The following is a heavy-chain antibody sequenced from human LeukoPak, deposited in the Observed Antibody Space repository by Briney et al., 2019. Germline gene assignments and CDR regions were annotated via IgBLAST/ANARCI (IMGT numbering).Heavy chain of an antibody. Sequence: GGSLRLSCAASGFTVSSNYMSWVRQVPGKGLEWVSVIYSGGSTYYADSVKGRFTISRDNSKNTLYLQVNSLRAEDTAVYYCARSSGGYDSSGYYHYYLDYWGQGTLVTVSS. CDR1: GFTVSSNY. J-gene: IGHJ4*02. CDR2: IYSGGST. V-gene: IGHV3-66*01. CDR3: ARSSGGYDSSGYYHYYLDY. D-gene: IGHD3-22*01.